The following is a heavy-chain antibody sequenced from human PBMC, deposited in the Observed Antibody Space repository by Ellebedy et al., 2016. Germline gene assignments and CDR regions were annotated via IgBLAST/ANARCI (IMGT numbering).Heavy chain of an antibody. CDR2: ISHDESNK. D-gene: IGHD1-26*01. CDR1: GFTFSSYA. V-gene: IGHV3-30-3*01. CDR3: ARGVGGF. Sequence: SLKISXAASGFTFSSYAMHWVRQAPGQGPEWVAVISHDESNKDYIDSVKGRFTISRDNFKNTLYLQMNSLRPEDSAVYYCARGVGGFWGRGTLVTVSS. J-gene: IGHJ4*02.